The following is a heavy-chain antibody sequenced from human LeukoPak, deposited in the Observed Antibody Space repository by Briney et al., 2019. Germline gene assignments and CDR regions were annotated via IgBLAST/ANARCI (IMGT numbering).Heavy chain of an antibody. Sequence: LSGGSLRLSCAASGFTFSSYGMHWVRQAPGEGLEWVAVISYDGSNKYYADSVKGRFTISRDNSKNTLYLQMNSLRAEDTAVYYCARGYSYENAFDIWGQGTMVTVSS. CDR2: ISYDGSNK. D-gene: IGHD5-18*01. J-gene: IGHJ3*02. V-gene: IGHV3-30*03. CDR1: GFTFSSYG. CDR3: ARGYSYENAFDI.